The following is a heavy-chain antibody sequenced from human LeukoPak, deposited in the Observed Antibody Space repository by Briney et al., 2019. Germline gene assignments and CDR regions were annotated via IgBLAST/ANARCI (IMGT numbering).Heavy chain of an antibody. CDR1: GYTCTGYY. CDR2: INPNSGGT. Sequence: ASVKVSCKASGYTCTGYYMHCVRPAPGQGLECMGWINPNSGGTNYAQKFQGRVTMTRDTSISTAYMELNRLRSDDTAVYYCARDRDYGSGIFDYWGQGTLVTVSS. J-gene: IGHJ4*02. D-gene: IGHD3-10*01. V-gene: IGHV1-2*02. CDR3: ARDRDYGSGIFDY.